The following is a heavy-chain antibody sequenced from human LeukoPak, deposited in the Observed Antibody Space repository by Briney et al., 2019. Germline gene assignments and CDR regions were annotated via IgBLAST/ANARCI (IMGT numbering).Heavy chain of an antibody. CDR2: IYIGGSA. Sequence: PGGSLRLSCAASGFSFITYGMNWVRQAPGKGLELVSGIYIGGSAFYADSVKGRFTVSREESQNTLYLHVNSLRGDDTAVYFCGGSRFDCWGQGTLVTVSS. CDR3: GGSRFDC. D-gene: IGHD2-15*01. V-gene: IGHV3-66*01. J-gene: IGHJ4*02. CDR1: GFSFITYG.